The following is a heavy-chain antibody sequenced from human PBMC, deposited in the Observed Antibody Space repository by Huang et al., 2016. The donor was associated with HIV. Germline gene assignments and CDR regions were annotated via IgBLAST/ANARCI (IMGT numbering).Heavy chain of an antibody. Sequence: VQLVESGGGLFKPGGSLRLSCSVSGFTFRSYTMNWARQPPGKGLECVASIRSKITFINYEDSRKGRLTISSDNARKFLYLQMNRLRSEDTAGYYCATSRYYDVSILPDVWGRGALVTVSS. CDR3: ATSRYYDVSILPDV. CDR1: GFTFRSYT. J-gene: IGHJ4*02. V-gene: IGHV3-21*01. CDR2: IRSKITFI. D-gene: IGHD3-22*01.